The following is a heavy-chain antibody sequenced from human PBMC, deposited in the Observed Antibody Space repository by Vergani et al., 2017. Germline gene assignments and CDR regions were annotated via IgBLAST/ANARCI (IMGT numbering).Heavy chain of an antibody. D-gene: IGHD3-3*01. CDR1: GGSISSYY. V-gene: IGHV4-59*12. CDR2: IYYSGST. J-gene: IGHJ4*02. CDR3: ARAPEYEDVFGVVSYFDY. Sequence: QLQLQESGPGLVKPSETLSLTCTVSGGSISSYYWSWIRQPPGKGLEWIGYIYYSGSTNYNPSLKSRVTISVDTSKNQFSLKLSSVTAADTAVYYCARAPEYEDVFGVVSYFDYWGQGTLVTVSS.